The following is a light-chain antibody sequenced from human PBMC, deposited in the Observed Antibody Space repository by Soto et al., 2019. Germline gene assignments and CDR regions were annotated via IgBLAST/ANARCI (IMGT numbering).Light chain of an antibody. CDR3: QQYNNWPFT. CDR1: QSVSSN. V-gene: IGKV3-15*01. CDR2: GAS. J-gene: IGKJ3*01. Sequence: IVMTQSPATLSVSPGERATLSCRASQSVSSNLAWYQQKPGQAPRLLIYGASTRATGIPGRFSGSGSGTEFTLTISSLQSEDFAVFYCQQYNNWPFTFGPGTKVDIK.